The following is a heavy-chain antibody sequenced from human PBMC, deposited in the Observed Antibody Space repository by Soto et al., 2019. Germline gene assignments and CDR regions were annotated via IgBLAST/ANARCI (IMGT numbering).Heavy chain of an antibody. CDR1: SGSVSSSSFY. V-gene: IGHV4-39*01. J-gene: IGHJ4*02. Sequence: PSETLSLTCAVSSGSVSSSSFYWGCIRQPPGKGLEWIGSIYYSGSTYYNPSLKSRVTISVDTSKNQFSLKLDSVTAADTAVYYCARHVAYSYGYLDYWGQGTLVTVSS. CDR3: ARHVAYSYGYLDY. D-gene: IGHD5-18*01. CDR2: IYYSGST.